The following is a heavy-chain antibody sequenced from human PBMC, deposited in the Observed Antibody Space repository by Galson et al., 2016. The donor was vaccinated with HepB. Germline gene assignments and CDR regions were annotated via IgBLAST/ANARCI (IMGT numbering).Heavy chain of an antibody. V-gene: IGHV4-30-4*01. Sequence: LSLTCTVSGGSIRIYDYYWNWMRQPPGKGLEWIGYISYSGSTYYNPSLKSRVTISLATSKIQFSLNLTSVTAADTAVYYCARGWWMTTEVTPIVRYFYGMDVWGQGTTVTVS. CDR1: GGSIRIYDYY. CDR2: ISYSGST. D-gene: IGHD4-23*01. CDR3: ARGWWMTTEVTPIVRYFYGMDV. J-gene: IGHJ6*02.